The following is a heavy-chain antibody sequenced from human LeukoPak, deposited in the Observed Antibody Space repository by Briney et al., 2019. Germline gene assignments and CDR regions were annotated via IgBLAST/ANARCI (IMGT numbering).Heavy chain of an antibody. V-gene: IGHV3-23*01. CDR2: ISDSGGTT. Sequence: GGSLRLSCAASGITFKSYAMGWVRQAPGKGLEWVSAISDSGGTTYYADSVKGRFTISRDNSKNALFLQMNSLRAEDTAVYYCVKGVERLRSWSWGQGTLVTVSS. D-gene: IGHD6-25*01. CDR1: GITFKSYA. CDR3: VKGVERLRSWS. J-gene: IGHJ5*02.